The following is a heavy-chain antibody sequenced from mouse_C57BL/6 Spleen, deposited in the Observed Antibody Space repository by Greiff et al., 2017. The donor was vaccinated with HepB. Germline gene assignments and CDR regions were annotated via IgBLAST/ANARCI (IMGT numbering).Heavy chain of an antibody. CDR3: ARSGITTVVADYFDY. CDR1: GYTFTDYY. J-gene: IGHJ2*01. CDR2: INPNNGGT. Sequence: EVQLQQSGPELVKPGASVKISCKASGYTFTDYYMNWVKQSHGKSLEWIGDINPNNGGTSYNQKFKGKATLTVDKSSSTAYMELRSLTSEDSAVYYCARSGITTVVADYFDYWGQGTTLPVSS. D-gene: IGHD1-1*01. V-gene: IGHV1-26*01.